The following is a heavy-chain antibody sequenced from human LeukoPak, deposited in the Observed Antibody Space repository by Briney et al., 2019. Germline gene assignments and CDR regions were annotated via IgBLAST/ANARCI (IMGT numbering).Heavy chain of an antibody. V-gene: IGHV4-59*01. CDR2: IYSSGST. J-gene: IGHJ4*02. CDR1: GGSISGFY. CDR3: ARGDSGSDPFDY. Sequence: SETLSLTCTVSGGSISGFYWSWIRQSPGKGLEWIGNIYSSGSTTYNPSLKSRVTILVDKSNNQFSLKLSSVTAADTAVYYCARGDSGSDPFDYWGQGTLVTVSS. D-gene: IGHD1-26*01.